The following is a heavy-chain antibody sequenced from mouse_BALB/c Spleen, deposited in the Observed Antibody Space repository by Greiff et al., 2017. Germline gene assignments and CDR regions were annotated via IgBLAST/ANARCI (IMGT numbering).Heavy chain of an antibody. D-gene: IGHD2-4*01. V-gene: IGHV1-7*01. CDR2: INPSTGYT. J-gene: IGHJ3*01. CDR3: AKYDYDGTWFAY. CDR1: GYTFTSYW. Sequence: QVQLQQSGAELAKPGASVKMSCKASGYTFTSYWMHWVKQRPGQGLEWIGYINPSTGYTEYNQKFKDKATLTADKSSSTAYMQLSSLTSEDSAVYYCAKYDYDGTWFAYWGQGTLVTVSA.